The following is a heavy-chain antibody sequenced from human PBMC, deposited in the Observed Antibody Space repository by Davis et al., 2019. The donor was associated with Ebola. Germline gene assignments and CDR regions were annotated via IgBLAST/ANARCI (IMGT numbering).Heavy chain of an antibody. CDR2: IIWNSGSI. D-gene: IGHD1-26*01. V-gene: IGHV3-9*01. Sequence: SLKISCAASGFIFDDYAMHWVRQAPGKGLEWVSGIIWNSGSIGYADSVKGRFTISRDNAKNCLYLQMNSLRPEDTAFYYCAKDLSGSYYGPFDYWGQGTLVTVSS. J-gene: IGHJ4*02. CDR3: AKDLSGSYYGPFDY. CDR1: GFIFDDYA.